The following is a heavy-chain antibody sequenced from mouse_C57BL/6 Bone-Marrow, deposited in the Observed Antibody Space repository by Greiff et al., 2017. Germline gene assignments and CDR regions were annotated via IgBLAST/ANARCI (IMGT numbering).Heavy chain of an antibody. CDR2: ILPGSGST. V-gene: IGHV1-9*01. D-gene: IGHD2-2*01. J-gene: IGHJ3*01. Sequence: VQLQQSGAELMKPGASVKLSCKATGYTFTGYWIEWVKQRPGHGLEWIGEILPGSGSTNYNEKFKGKATFTADKSSNTAYMQLSSRTTEDSAIYYCARRGTTMVREGFAYWGQGTLVTVSA. CDR3: ARRGTTMVREGFAY. CDR1: GYTFTGYW.